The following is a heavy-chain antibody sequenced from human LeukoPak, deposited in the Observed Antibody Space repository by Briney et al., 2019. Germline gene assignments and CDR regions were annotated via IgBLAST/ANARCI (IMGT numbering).Heavy chain of an antibody. V-gene: IGHV4-61*08. Sequence: SETLSLTCTVSGGSISNGDHYWSWIRQPPGKGLEWIGYIYYSGSTNYNPSLKSRVTISVDTSKNQFSLKLSSVTAADTAVYYCARGRGRQAEYFQHWSQGTLVTVSS. CDR2: IYYSGST. CDR1: GGSISNGDHY. D-gene: IGHD3-10*01. CDR3: ARGRGRQAEYFQH. J-gene: IGHJ1*01.